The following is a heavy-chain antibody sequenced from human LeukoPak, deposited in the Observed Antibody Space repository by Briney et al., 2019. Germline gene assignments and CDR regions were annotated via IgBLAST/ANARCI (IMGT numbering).Heavy chain of an antibody. J-gene: IGHJ5*02. D-gene: IGHD3-3*01. CDR3: AKDGSYYDFWSGSVWFDP. CDR2: ISGSGGST. V-gene: IGHV3-23*01. CDR1: GFTFSSYA. Sequence: PGGSLRLSCAASGFTFSSYAMSWVRQAPGKGLEWVSAISGSGGSTYYADSVKGRFTISGDNSKNTLYLQMNSLRAEDTAVYYCAKDGSYYDFWSGSVWFDPWGQGTLVTVSS.